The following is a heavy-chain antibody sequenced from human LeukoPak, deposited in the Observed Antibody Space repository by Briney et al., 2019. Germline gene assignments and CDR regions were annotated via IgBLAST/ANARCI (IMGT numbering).Heavy chain of an antibody. CDR2: IYPGDSDT. D-gene: IGHD2-8*01. CDR1: GYSFPSYW. V-gene: IGHV5-51*01. Sequence: GESLKISCKGSGYSFPSYWIGWVRQMPGKGLEWMGIIYPGDSDTRYSPSFQGQVTISADKSITTAYLQWSSLKASDTAMYYCARSRGNYCTNGVCYDLDYWGQGTLVTVSS. CDR3: ARSRGNYCTNGVCYDLDY. J-gene: IGHJ4*02.